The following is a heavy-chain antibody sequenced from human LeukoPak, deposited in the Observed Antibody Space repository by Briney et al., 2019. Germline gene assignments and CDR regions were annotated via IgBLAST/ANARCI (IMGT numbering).Heavy chain of an antibody. D-gene: IGHD2-15*01. Sequence: GGSLRLSCAASGFTFSSYAMSWVRQAPGKGLEWVSAISGSGSSTYYADSVEGLFTISGDYSKKILYLQMNGLRDEDKAVYYCARDRIGKYSIDYCGQRALGTVSS. V-gene: IGHV3-23*01. CDR3: ARDRIGKYSIDY. CDR2: ISGSGSST. CDR1: GFTFSSYA. J-gene: IGHJ4*02.